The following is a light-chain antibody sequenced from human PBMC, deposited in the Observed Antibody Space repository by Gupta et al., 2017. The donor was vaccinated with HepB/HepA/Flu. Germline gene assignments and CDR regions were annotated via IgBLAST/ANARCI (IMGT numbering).Light chain of an antibody. CDR1: QTVRSN. J-gene: IGKJ1*01. CDR3: QQYNNCPRT. V-gene: IGKV3-15*01. CDR2: GAS. Sequence: ELPMTQSPATIPVSPGERATLPFRISQTVRSNLAWYQQKPGQAPRLLVYGASTRATGVPARVSGSGSGTEFTLTISSLQSEDVAVYYCQQYNNCPRTFGQGTKVEIK.